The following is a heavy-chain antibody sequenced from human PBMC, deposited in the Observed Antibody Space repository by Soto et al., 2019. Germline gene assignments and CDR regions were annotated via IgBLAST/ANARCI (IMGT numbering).Heavy chain of an antibody. CDR3: AQDRGIIVRAGDAFDV. D-gene: IGHD3-16*02. Sequence: EVQLMESGGGLVQPGGSLRRSCASSGFTLSMSAVNWVRQAPGKGLEWVSYISDGGDRTYYADSVKGRFTISRDRSKNKVSVQTARLRGEDTAVYYWAQDRGIIVRAGDAFDVWGKGTKFNVSA. J-gene: IGHJ3*01. CDR1: GFTLSMSA. CDR2: ISDGGDRT. V-gene: IGHV3-23*01.